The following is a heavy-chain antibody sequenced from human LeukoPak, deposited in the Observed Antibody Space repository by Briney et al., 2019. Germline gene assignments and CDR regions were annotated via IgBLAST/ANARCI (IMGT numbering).Heavy chain of an antibody. V-gene: IGHV3-30*02. D-gene: IGHD3-22*01. CDR1: GFTFSSYG. J-gene: IGHJ4*02. CDR2: IRYDGSNK. CDR3: AKDETHDSSGDYPLRPFDY. Sequence: PGGSLRLSCAASGFTFSSYGMHWVRQAPGKGLEWVVFIRYDGSNKYYADSVKGRFTISRDNSKNTLYLQMNSLRAEDTAVYYCAKDETHDSSGDYPLRPFDYWGQGTLVTVSS.